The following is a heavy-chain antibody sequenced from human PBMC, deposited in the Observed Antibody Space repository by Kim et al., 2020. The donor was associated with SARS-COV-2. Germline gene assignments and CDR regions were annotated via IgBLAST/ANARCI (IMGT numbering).Heavy chain of an antibody. J-gene: IGHJ4*02. Sequence: GGSLRLSCSASGFDFNPYFMAWVRQAPGKGLEWVSYTTGNGGSRYYADPVRGRFTIFRDNSRNTLYLQLPSLRVDDTAVYYCAKGGLYFEHWGQGTLVTVSS. CDR3: AKGGLYFEH. D-gene: IGHD3-10*01. CDR2: TTGNGGSR. CDR1: GFDFNPYF. V-gene: IGHV3-23*01.